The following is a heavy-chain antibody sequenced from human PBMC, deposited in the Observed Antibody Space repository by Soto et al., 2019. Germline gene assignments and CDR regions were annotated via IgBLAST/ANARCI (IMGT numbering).Heavy chain of an antibody. Sequence: QVQLVQSGAELRKPGASVKVSCKASGYPFISYGFSWVRQAPGQGLEWLGWISAYNGDTKYEQKFQGRITMTTDTSTSTAYRELRSLKSDDTSVYYCARAVEPAAIPLPVDYWGQGTLVPVSS. D-gene: IGHD2-2*01. CDR1: GYPFISYG. CDR2: ISAYNGDT. V-gene: IGHV1-18*01. CDR3: ARAVEPAAIPLPVDY. J-gene: IGHJ4*02.